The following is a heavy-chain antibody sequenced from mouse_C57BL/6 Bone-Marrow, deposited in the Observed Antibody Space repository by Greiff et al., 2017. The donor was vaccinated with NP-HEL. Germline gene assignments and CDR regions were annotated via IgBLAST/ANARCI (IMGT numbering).Heavy chain of an antibody. CDR2: ISSGGSYT. V-gene: IGHV5-6*01. Sequence: EVKLMESGGDLVKPGGSLKLSCAASGFTFSSYGTSWVRQTPDKRLEWVATISSGGSYTYYPDSVKGRFTISRDNAKNTLYLQMSSLKSEDTAMYYCARPDYYYGSPYWYFDVWGTGTTVTVSS. J-gene: IGHJ1*03. CDR1: GFTFSSYG. CDR3: ARPDYYYGSPYWYFDV. D-gene: IGHD1-1*01.